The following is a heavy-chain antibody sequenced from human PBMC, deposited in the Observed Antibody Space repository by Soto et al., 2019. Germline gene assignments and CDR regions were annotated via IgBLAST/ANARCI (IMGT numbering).Heavy chain of an antibody. CDR2: MSHSGGT. Sequence: QVQLQQWGAGLLKPSETLSLTCAVYGGFVSSGSYYWSWIRQPPGKGLAWIGEMSHSGGTHFTPSPKSRVTISVDTSKNQFSLKMSSVTAADTALYYCARVERGTATTVVDAFDIWGPGTMVTVSS. J-gene: IGHJ3*02. V-gene: IGHV4-34*01. CDR1: GGFVSSGSYY. CDR3: ARVERGTATTVVDAFDI. D-gene: IGHD1-1*01.